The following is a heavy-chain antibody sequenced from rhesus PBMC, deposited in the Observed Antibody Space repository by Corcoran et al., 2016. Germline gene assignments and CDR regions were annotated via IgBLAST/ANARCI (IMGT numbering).Heavy chain of an antibody. D-gene: IGHD4-29*01. V-gene: IGHV1-138*01. Sequence: QVQLVQSGAEVKEPGSSVTVSCWTSGYTFTDYYIPWLRQAPGRGRRWKEENKKETGDKNFAQRFLGRIIWTRDTSTATVDMKVTSLMSEDTAMYYCLRGGYGSVVDYWGQGVLVTVSS. CDR2: NKKETGDK. CDR1: GYTFTDYY. J-gene: IGHJ4*01. CDR3: LRGGYGSVVDY.